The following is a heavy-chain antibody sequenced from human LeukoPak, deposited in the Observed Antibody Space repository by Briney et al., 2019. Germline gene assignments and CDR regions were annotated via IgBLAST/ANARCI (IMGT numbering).Heavy chain of an antibody. Sequence: GGSLRLSCAASGFTVSSNYMSWVRQAPGKGLEWVSVIYSGGSTYYADSVKGRFTISRDDSKNTLSLQMNSLRVEDTAVYYCARDLAWGAFDYWGQGTLVTVSS. J-gene: IGHJ4*02. CDR3: ARDLAWGAFDY. CDR1: GFTVSSNY. CDR2: IYSGGST. D-gene: IGHD7-27*01. V-gene: IGHV3-53*01.